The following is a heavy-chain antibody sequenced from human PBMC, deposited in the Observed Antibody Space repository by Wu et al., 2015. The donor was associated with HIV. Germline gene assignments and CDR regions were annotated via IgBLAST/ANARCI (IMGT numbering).Heavy chain of an antibody. D-gene: IGHD1-26*01. J-gene: IGHJ1*01. Sequence: QVQLVQSGAEVKKPGASVKVSCRPSGDTLTGYYIHWVRQAPGQGLEWMGWVNPNSGDTRYAQKFQGRVTMTRDTSISTVYMELSYLRSDDTAVYYXAKGTWERPFQYWGQGTLVTVSS. V-gene: IGHV1-2*02. CDR3: AKGTWERPFQY. CDR1: GDTLTGYY. CDR2: VNPNSGDT.